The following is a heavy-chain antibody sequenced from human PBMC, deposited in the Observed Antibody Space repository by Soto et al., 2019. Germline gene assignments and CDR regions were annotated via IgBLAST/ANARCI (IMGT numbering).Heavy chain of an antibody. J-gene: IGHJ2*01. V-gene: IGHV4-59*11. Sequence: ETLXLTCSVSGDAITRHYWSWIRQSPGKGLEWLGYFFHTGTALYNPSLRSRVTMSVDTSKNQFSLKLTSVIPADTAVYFCARNYGGNSQFFDLWGRGTLVTVSS. CDR1: GDAITRHY. D-gene: IGHD4-17*01. CDR3: ARNYGGNSQFFDL. CDR2: FFHTGTA.